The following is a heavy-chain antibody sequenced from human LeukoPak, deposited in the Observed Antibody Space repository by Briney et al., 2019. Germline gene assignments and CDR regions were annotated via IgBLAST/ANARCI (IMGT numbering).Heavy chain of an antibody. CDR3: ARVGTRGYSYGRFDY. D-gene: IGHD5-18*01. J-gene: IGHJ4*02. CDR2: IYYNGNT. Sequence: SETLSLTCTVSGGSFRSYYWTWIRQPPGKGLEWIGYIYYNGNTNYSPSLKSRVTLSVDTSKNQFSLKLTSVTAADTAVYFCARVGTRGYSYGRFDYWGQGTLLTVSS. V-gene: IGHV4-59*01. CDR1: GGSFRSYY.